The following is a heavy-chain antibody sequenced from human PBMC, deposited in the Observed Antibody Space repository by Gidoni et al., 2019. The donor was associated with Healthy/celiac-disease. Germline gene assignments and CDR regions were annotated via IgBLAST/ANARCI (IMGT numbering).Heavy chain of an antibody. CDR3: ARELGDYGGLGY. V-gene: IGHV3-21*01. CDR2: ISSSSSYI. CDR1: GFTFSSYS. D-gene: IGHD3-16*01. J-gene: IGHJ4*02. Sequence: EVQLVESGGGLVKPGGSLRLSCAASGFTFSSYSMNWVRQAPGKGLEWVSSISSSSSYIYYADSVKGRFTISRDNAKNSLYLQMNSLRAEDTAVYYCARELGDYGGLGYWGQGTLVTVSS.